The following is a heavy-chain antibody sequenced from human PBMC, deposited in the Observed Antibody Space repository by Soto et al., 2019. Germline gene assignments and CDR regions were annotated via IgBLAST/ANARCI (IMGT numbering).Heavy chain of an antibody. D-gene: IGHD3-16*02. CDR3: AHIMITYGGVIGLDAFDN. J-gene: IGHJ3*02. Sequence: GSGTKLVNNTQTLTLTCNFSGFSLNTRGVGVGWIRQPPGKALEWLAVIYWDDDRRYSPSLNSRLTITKDTSRNQVVLTMTNMDPVDTATYYCAHIMITYGGVIGLDAFDNWGQGTMVTVSS. CDR2: IYWDDDR. CDR1: GFSLNTRGVG. V-gene: IGHV2-5*02.